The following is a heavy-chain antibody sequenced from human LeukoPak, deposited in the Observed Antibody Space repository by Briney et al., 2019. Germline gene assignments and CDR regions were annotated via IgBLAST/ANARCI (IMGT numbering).Heavy chain of an antibody. CDR2: INWNGGST. J-gene: IGHJ3*02. Sequence: GGALRLSCAASGFTFDDYGMSWVRQAPGKGLEWVSGINWNGGSTGYADSVKGRFTVSRANAKNSLYLQMNRLRADDTALYYCARVDLGFEAFDIWGQGTMVTVSS. V-gene: IGHV3-20*04. D-gene: IGHD3-9*01. CDR1: GFTFDDYG. CDR3: ARVDLGFEAFDI.